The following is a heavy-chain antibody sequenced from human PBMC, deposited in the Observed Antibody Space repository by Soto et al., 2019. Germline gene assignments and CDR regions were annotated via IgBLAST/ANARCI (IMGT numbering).Heavy chain of an antibody. Sequence: PGESLKISCKGSGYIFTTYWIAWVRQMPGKGLEWMGIIYPGDSDTRYSPSFQGQVIISADKSISTAYLQWSSLKASDTDMYYCARPLHQEEGRLSLDKWGQGTLVRVSS. CDR3: ARPLHQEEGRLSLDK. CDR1: GYIFTTYW. CDR2: IYPGDSDT. V-gene: IGHV5-51*01. D-gene: IGHD1-1*01. J-gene: IGHJ4*02.